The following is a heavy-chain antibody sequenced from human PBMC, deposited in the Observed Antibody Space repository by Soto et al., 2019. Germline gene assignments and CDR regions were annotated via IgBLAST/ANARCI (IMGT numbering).Heavy chain of an antibody. D-gene: IGHD3-22*01. Sequence: ASVKVSCKASGYTFTSYYMHWVRQAPGQGLEWMGIINPSGGSTSYAQKFQGRVTMTRDTSTSTVYMELSSLRSEDTAVYYCARDLAYYYDSSGYLFYYYYGMDVWGQGTTVTV. J-gene: IGHJ6*02. V-gene: IGHV1-46*01. CDR2: INPSGGST. CDR3: ARDLAYYYDSSGYLFYYYYGMDV. CDR1: GYTFTSYY.